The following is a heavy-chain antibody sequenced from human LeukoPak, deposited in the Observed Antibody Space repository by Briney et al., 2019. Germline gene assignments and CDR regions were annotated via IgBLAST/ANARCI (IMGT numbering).Heavy chain of an antibody. CDR2: IFYSGST. CDR1: GGSITTGTYW. Sequence: PSETLSLTCSVSGGSITTGTYWWAWIRQPPGKGLECIGSIFYSGSTHYNPSLKSRVTISVDTSKNQFSLKLNSVSAADTAVYYCVRQYGLGVSYFDLWGRGTMAIISS. V-gene: IGHV4-39*01. J-gene: IGHJ2*01. CDR3: VRQYGLGVSYFDL. D-gene: IGHD3-10*01.